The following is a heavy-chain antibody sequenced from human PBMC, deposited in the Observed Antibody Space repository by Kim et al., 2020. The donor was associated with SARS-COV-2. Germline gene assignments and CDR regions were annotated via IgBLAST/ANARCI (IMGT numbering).Heavy chain of an antibody. D-gene: IGHD4-17*01. V-gene: IGHV3-64*01. CDR3: ARGADYGDYEGNFDY. CDR2: ISSNGGST. Sequence: GGSLRLSCAASGFTFSSYAMHWVRQAPGKGLEYVSAISSNGGSTYYANSVKGRFTISRDNSKNTLYLQMGSLRAEDMAVYYCARGADYGDYEGNFDYWGQGTLVTVSS. CDR1: GFTFSSYA. J-gene: IGHJ4*02.